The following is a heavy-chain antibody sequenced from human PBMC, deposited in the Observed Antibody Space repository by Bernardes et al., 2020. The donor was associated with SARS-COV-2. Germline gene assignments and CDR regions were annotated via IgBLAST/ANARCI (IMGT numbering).Heavy chain of an antibody. CDR2: IYWNGDGT. CDR3: VRGPDSSGFTFHFYDMDV. V-gene: IGHV3-20*04. D-gene: IGHD3-22*01. J-gene: IGHJ6*03. CDR1: GFTFDDYG. Sequence: GGSLRLSRAASGFTFDDYGMSWVRQAPGKGLEWVSGIYWNGDGTRYADSVEGRFSISRDNAKNSLYLQMNSLRAEDTALYYCVRGPDSSGFTFHFYDMDVWGTGTTVTVS.